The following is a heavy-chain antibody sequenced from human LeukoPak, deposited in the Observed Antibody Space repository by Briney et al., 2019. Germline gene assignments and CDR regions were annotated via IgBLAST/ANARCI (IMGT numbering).Heavy chain of an antibody. V-gene: IGHV3-21*04. CDR1: GFSLKTYN. D-gene: IGHD1-26*01. J-gene: IGHJ4*02. CDR2: MTSSRYI. Sequence: KSGGSLRLSCAASGFSLKTYNMNWVRQAPGKGLEWVSSMTSSRYIYYADSVKGRFTISRDDANNLVFLQMHSLRAEDTAIYYCAKYGPQDSGSSHFDYWGQGALVTVSS. CDR3: AKYGPQDSGSSHFDY.